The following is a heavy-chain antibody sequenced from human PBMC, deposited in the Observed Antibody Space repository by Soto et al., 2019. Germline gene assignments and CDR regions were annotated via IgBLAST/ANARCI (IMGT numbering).Heavy chain of an antibody. V-gene: IGHV4-34*01. J-gene: IGHJ4*02. CDR1: GGSFSGYY. D-gene: IGHD4-17*01. Sequence: QVQLQQWGAGLLKPSETLSLTCAVYGGSFSGYYWSWIRQPPGKGLEWIGEINHSGSTNYNPSLKRRVTISVDTSKHPFSLKLSSVTAAGTAVSYGARGGPIHQGPDYGDPLYWGQGTRVTVSS. CDR3: ARGGPIHQGPDYGDPLY. CDR2: INHSGST.